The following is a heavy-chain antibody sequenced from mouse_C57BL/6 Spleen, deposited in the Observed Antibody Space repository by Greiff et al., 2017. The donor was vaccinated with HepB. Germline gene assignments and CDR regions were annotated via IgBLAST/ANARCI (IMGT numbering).Heavy chain of an antibody. CDR1: GYTFTSYD. CDR2: IYPRDGST. CDR3: ARTATVVEGWFAY. Sequence: QVQLQQSGPELVKPGASVKLSCKASGYTFTSYDINWVQQRPGQGLEWIGWIYPRDGSTKYNEKFKGEATLTVDTSSSTAYMELHSLTSEDSAVYFCARTATVVEGWFAYWGQGTLVTVSA. J-gene: IGHJ3*01. V-gene: IGHV1-85*01. D-gene: IGHD1-1*01.